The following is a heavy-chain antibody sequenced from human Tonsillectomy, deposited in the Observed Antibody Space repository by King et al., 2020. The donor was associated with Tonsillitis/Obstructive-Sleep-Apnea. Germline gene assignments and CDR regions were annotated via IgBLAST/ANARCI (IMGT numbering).Heavy chain of an antibody. J-gene: IGHJ6*03. D-gene: IGHD2-2*01. V-gene: IGHV3-11*05. Sequence: VQLVESGGGLVKPGGSLRLSCAASGFTFSDDYMSCIRQAPGKGLEWVSYISSSSSYTNYEDSVKGRLTIPRDNARNSLYLQMKSRGAEDTAVYYCARDQKRYCSSTSCYYYYYMDVWGKGTTVTVSS. CDR3: ARDQKRYCSSTSCYYYYYMDV. CDR2: ISSSSSYT. CDR1: GFTFSDDY.